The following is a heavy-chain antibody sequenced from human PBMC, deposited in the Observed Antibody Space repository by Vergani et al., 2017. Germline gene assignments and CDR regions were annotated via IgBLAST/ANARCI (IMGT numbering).Heavy chain of an antibody. V-gene: IGHV4-59*12. D-gene: IGHD6-6*01. CDR2: INHSGST. Sequence: QVQLQESGPGLVKPSETLSLTCTVSGGSISSYYWSWIRQPPGKGLEWIGEINHSGSTNYNPSLKSRVTISVDTSKNQFSLKLSSVTAADTAVYYCAREEYSRVNDYWGQGTLVTVSS. CDR1: GGSISSYY. J-gene: IGHJ4*02. CDR3: AREEYSRVNDY.